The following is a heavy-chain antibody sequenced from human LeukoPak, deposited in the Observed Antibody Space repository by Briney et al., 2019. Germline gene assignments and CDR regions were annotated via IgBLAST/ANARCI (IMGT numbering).Heavy chain of an antibody. CDR3: ARGTSMVRGLAPDY. V-gene: IGHV3-66*01. CDR1: EDSVGSNY. CDR2: IYSGGST. J-gene: IGHJ4*02. D-gene: IGHD3-10*01. Sequence: GGSLRLYCAASEDSVGSNYMTWVRQAPGRGLEWVSLIYSGGSTYYVDSVKGRFTISRDNSKNTLYLQMNSLRAEDTAVYYCARGTSMVRGLAPDYWGQGTLVTVSS.